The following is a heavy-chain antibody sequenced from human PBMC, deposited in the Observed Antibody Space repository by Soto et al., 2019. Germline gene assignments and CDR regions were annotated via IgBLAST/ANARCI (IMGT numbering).Heavy chain of an antibody. CDR1: GYTFTSYG. Sequence: QVQLVQSGAEVKKPGASVKVSCKASGYTFTSYGISWVRQAPGQGLEWMGWISAYNGNTNYAQKLQCRVTMTTDTSTSTAYMELTSLRSDDTAGYYCARDVVGATEYCDYGMDVWGQGTTVTVSS. CDR3: ARDVVGATEYCDYGMDV. J-gene: IGHJ6*02. D-gene: IGHD1-26*01. V-gene: IGHV1-18*01. CDR2: ISAYNGNT.